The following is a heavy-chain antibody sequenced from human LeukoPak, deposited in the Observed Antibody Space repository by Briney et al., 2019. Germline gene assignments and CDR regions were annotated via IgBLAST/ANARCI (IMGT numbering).Heavy chain of an antibody. CDR1: GFTFSSYA. V-gene: IGHV3-9*01. Sequence: GGSLRLSCAASGFTFSSYAMHWVRQAPGKGLEWVSSISWNSGTIGYADSVKGRFTISRDKAKNSLYLQMNSLRAEDTALYYCAKDGSRWDYGSGSYQAWGQGTLVTVSS. J-gene: IGHJ4*02. D-gene: IGHD3-10*01. CDR3: AKDGSRWDYGSGSYQA. CDR2: ISWNSGTI.